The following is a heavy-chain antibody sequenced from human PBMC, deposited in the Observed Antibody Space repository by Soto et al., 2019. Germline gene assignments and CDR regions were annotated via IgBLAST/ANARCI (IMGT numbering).Heavy chain of an antibody. V-gene: IGHV3-30*18. CDR3: AKSYSSSWYGYYYYYGMDV. CDR1: GFTFSSYG. Sequence: QVQLVESGGGVVQPGRSLRLSCAASGFTFSSYGMHWVRQAPGKGLEWVAVISYDGSNKYYADSVKGRFTISRDNSKNTLYLQMNSLRAEDTAVYYCAKSYSSSWYGYYYYYGMDVWGQGNTVTVSS. CDR2: ISYDGSNK. J-gene: IGHJ6*02. D-gene: IGHD6-13*01.